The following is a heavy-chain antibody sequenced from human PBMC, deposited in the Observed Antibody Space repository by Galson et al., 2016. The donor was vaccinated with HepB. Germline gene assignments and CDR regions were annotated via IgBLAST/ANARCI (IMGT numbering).Heavy chain of an antibody. CDR1: GFTFSSYD. V-gene: IGHV3-13*04. CDR3: ARGAARSGDWYFDL. J-gene: IGHJ2*01. CDR2: IGTAGDT. D-gene: IGHD6-6*01. Sequence: SLRLSCAASGFTFSSYDMHWVRQATWKGLEWVSTIGTAGDTYYPGSVKGRFTLSRENAKNSLYLQMNSLRAGDTAVYYCARGAARSGDWYFDLWGRGTLVTVSS.